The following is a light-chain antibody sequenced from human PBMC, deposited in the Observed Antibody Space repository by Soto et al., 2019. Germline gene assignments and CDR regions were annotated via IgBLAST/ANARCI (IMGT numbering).Light chain of an antibody. Sequence: QSALTQPASVSGSPGQSITISCTGTSSDVGSYNLVSWYQQPPGEAPKLMIYEGSKRPSGVSNRFSGSKSGNTASLTISGLQAEDEADYYCAAWDDSVRNYVFGTGTKVTVL. CDR2: EGS. V-gene: IGLV2-23*01. J-gene: IGLJ1*01. CDR3: AAWDDSVRNYV. CDR1: SSDVGSYNL.